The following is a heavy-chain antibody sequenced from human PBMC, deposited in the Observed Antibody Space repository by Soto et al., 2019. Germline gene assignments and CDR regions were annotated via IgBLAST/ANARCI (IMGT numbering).Heavy chain of an antibody. J-gene: IGHJ6*02. CDR2: IKQDGSEK. Sequence: PGGSLRLSCAASGFTFSSYWMSWVRQAPGKGLEWVANIKQDGSEKYYVDSVEGRVTISVDTSKNQFSLKLSSVTAADTAVYYCARDQRGMDVWGQGTTVTVSS. CDR1: GFTFSSYW. D-gene: IGHD6-25*01. CDR3: ARDQRGMDV. V-gene: IGHV3-7*03.